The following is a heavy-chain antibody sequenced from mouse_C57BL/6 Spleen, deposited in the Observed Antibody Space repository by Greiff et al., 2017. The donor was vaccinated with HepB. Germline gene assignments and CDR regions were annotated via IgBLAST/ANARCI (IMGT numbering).Heavy chain of an antibody. Sequence: QVHVKQPGSELVKPGASVKLSCKASGYSFTSYWMHWVKQRPGQGLEWIRNINPSNGGTNDNEKFKGKATLTVDKSSSTAYVQVSSQTSEDSAVYYCAEIYYDYDGFAYWGQGTLVPVST. J-gene: IGHJ3*01. V-gene: IGHV1-53*01. CDR2: INPSNGGT. CDR1: GYSFTSYW. CDR3: AEIYYDYDGFAY. D-gene: IGHD2-4*01.